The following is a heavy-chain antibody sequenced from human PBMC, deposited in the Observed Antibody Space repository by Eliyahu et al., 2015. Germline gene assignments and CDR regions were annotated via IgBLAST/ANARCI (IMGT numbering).Heavy chain of an antibody. CDR1: GFTFRGKT. D-gene: IGHD1-1*01. Sequence: EVQLMESGGGFVQPGGSRRLSCAASGFTFRGKTMTWVRQAPGKGLEWVGAISGSGATTYYADSVKGRFSISRDNSENTVYLQMNSLRAEDTAVYYCAKGRGYVSPDYWGQGTLVTVSS. V-gene: IGHV3-23*01. CDR3: AKGRGYVSPDY. CDR2: ISGSGATT. J-gene: IGHJ4*02.